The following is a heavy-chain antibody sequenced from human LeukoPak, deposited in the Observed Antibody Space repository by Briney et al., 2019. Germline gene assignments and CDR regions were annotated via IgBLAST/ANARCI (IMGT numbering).Heavy chain of an antibody. Sequence: TGGSLRLSCAASGFIFSSYGMHWVRQAPGKGLEWVAVTSYDGSKKYHADSVKGRFTISRDNSKNTLYLQMNSLRAEDTAVYYCAKDLSGYDSSYFDYWGQGTLVTVSS. CDR1: GFIFSSYG. J-gene: IGHJ4*02. D-gene: IGHD5-12*01. CDR2: TSYDGSKK. CDR3: AKDLSGYDSSYFDY. V-gene: IGHV3-30*18.